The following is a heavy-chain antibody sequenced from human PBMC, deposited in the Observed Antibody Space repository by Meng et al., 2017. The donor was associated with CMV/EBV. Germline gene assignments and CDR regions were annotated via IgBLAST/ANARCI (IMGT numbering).Heavy chain of an antibody. V-gene: IGHV1-69*12. CDR3: AREVDDYGDGWYFDL. J-gene: IGHJ2*01. Sequence: QGQVVQSGAGVKKPGSSVKVSCKASGGTFSSYAISWVRQAPGQGLEWMGGIIPIFGTANYAQKFQGRVTITADESTSTAYMELSSLRPEDTAVYYCAREVDDYGDGWYFDLWGRGTLVTVSS. CDR2: IIPIFGTA. D-gene: IGHD4-17*01. CDR1: GGTFSSYA.